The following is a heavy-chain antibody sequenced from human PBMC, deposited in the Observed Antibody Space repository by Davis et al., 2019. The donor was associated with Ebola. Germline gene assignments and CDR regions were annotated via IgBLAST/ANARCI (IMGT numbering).Heavy chain of an antibody. CDR1: GDSVSSNSAA. CDR2: TYYRSKWYN. Sequence: HSQTLSLTCAISGDSVSSNSAAWNWIRQSPSRGLEWLGRTYYRSKWYNDYAVSVKSRITINPDTSKNQFSLQLNSVTPEDTAVYYCARFKKEGLRYYYYGMDVWGQGTTVTVSS. D-gene: IGHD2-15*01. CDR3: ARFKKEGLRYYYYGMDV. J-gene: IGHJ6*02. V-gene: IGHV6-1*01.